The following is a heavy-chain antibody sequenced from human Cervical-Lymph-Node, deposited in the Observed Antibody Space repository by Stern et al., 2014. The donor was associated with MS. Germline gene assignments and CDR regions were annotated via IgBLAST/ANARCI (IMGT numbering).Heavy chain of an antibody. CDR1: GFSLSNSG. V-gene: IGHV3-30*03. CDR3: MGVGDAMHV. Sequence: VQLVESGGGVVQPGRSLTLSCAASGFSLSNSGMHWVRQAPGKGLEWVAVMSFVGGNKKYGDSVKGRFSISRDMANTLFLQMNSLRPEDTAVYYCMGVGDAMHVWGQGTTVIVSS. J-gene: IGHJ6*02. CDR2: MSFVGGNK.